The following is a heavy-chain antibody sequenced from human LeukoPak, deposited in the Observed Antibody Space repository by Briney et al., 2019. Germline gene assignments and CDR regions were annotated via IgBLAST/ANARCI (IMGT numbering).Heavy chain of an antibody. CDR2: IYHSGST. Sequence: SETLSLTCAVSGGSISSGGYSWSWIRQPPGKGLEWTGYIYHSGSTYYNPSLKSRVTISVDKSKNQFSLKLSSVTAADTAVYYCARDGSHYYGMDVWGQGTTVTVSS. J-gene: IGHJ6*02. V-gene: IGHV4-30-2*01. CDR3: ARDGSHYYGMDV. CDR1: GGSISSGGYS.